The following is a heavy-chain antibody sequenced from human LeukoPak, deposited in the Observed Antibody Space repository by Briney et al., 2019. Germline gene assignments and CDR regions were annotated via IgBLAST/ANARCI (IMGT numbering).Heavy chain of an antibody. V-gene: IGHV1-69*01. CDR2: IIPIFGTA. J-gene: IGHJ5*02. CDR3: ARDRTVLLPYNWFDP. D-gene: IGHD3-10*01. Sequence: IIPIFGTANYAQKFQGRVTVTADESTSTAYMELSSLRSEDTAVYYCARDRTVLLPYNWFDPWGQGTLVTVSS.